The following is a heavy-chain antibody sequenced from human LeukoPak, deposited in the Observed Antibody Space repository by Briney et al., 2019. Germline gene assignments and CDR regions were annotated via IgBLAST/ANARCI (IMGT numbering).Heavy chain of an antibody. CDR2: ICYSGST. V-gene: IGHV4-31*03. J-gene: IGHJ4*02. Sequence: KASGTLSLTCTVSGGSISSGGYYWSWIRQHPGKGLEWIGYICYSGSTYYNPSLKSRVTISVDTSKNQFSLKLSSVTAADTAVYYCARGREWELPYFDYWGQGTLVTVSS. CDR1: GGSISSGGYY. D-gene: IGHD1-26*01. CDR3: ARGREWELPYFDY.